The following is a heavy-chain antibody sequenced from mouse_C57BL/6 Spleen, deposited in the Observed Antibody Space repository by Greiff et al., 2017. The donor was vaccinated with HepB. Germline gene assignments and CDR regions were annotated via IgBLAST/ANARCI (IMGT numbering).Heavy chain of an antibody. CDR3: ARNGVSGNYFDY. CDR2: IYPGDGDT. Sequence: VQLQQSGPELVKPGASVKISCKASGYAFSSSWMNWVKQRPGKGLEWIGRIYPGDGDTNYNGKFKGKATLTADKSSSTAYMQLSSLTSEDSAVYFCARNGVSGNYFDYWGQGTTLTVSS. CDR1: GYAFSSSW. V-gene: IGHV1-82*01. J-gene: IGHJ2*01.